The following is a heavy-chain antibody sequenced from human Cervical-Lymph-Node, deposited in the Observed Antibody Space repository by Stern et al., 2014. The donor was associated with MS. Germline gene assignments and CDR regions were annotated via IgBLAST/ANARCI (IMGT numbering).Heavy chain of an antibody. J-gene: IGHJ6*02. Sequence: QVQLVESGGGVVQPGRALRLSCAATGFNFSSSAMQWVRQAPGKGLEWLAVISYDGSKAYYTESVKGRFTVSRDNSKNTLFLQVSSLRPEDTAEYYCARDLVWFGELDWGAMDVWGHGTTVTVSS. CDR3: ARDLVWFGELDWGAMDV. V-gene: IGHV3-30-3*01. CDR2: ISYDGSKA. D-gene: IGHD3-10*01. CDR1: GFNFSSSA.